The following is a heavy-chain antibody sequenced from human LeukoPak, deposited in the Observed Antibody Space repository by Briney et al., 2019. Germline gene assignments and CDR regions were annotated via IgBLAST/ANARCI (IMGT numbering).Heavy chain of an antibody. J-gene: IGHJ4*02. D-gene: IGHD6-13*01. CDR2: IYYSGST. CDR3: ATGYSSTWYYFDY. V-gene: IGHV4-59*01. Sequence: SETLSLTCTVSGDSISSYHWSWLRQPPGKGLEWIGHIYYSGSTNYNPSLKSRVTISPDTSKDQFSLKLTSVTAADTAVYYCATGYSSTWYYFDYWGQGTLVTVSS. CDR1: GDSISSYH.